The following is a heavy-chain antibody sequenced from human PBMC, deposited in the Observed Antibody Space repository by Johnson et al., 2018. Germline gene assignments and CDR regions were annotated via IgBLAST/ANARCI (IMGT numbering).Heavy chain of an antibody. J-gene: IGHJ1*01. Sequence: QVQLQQWGAGLLKPSETLSLTCAVYGGSFSGYYWSWIRQPPGKGLEWIGEINHSGSTNYNPSLKSRVTIPVDTSKNQFSLKLSSGTAADTAVYYCARDKKGMASSWYTGGYFHHWGQGTLVTVSS. V-gene: IGHV4-34*01. CDR3: ARDKKGMASSWYTGGYFHH. CDR1: GGSFSGYY. CDR2: INHSGST. D-gene: IGHD6-13*01.